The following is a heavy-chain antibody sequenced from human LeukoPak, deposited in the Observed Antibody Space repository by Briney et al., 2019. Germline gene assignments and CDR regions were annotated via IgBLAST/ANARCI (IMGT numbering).Heavy chain of an antibody. J-gene: IGHJ4*02. D-gene: IGHD5-18*01. CDR2: INHSGST. CDR3: ARAGLWLSRGATFVDY. V-gene: IGHV4-34*01. CDR1: GGSFSGYY. Sequence: SETLSLTCAVYGGSFSGYYWSWIRQPPGKGLEWIGEINHSGSTNYNPSLKSRVTVSVDTSKNQFSLKLSSVTAADTAVYYCARAGLWLSRGATFVDYWGQGTLVTVSS.